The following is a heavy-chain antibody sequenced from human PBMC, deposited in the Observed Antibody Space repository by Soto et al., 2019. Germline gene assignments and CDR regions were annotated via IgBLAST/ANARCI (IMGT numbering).Heavy chain of an antibody. Sequence: SETLSLTCTVSGGSISSGGYYWSWIRQHPGKGLEWIGYIYYSGSIYYNPSLKSRVTISVDTSKNQFSLKLSSVTAADTAVYYCASATSYYYYGMDVWGQGTTVTVSS. CDR2: IYYSGSI. J-gene: IGHJ6*02. V-gene: IGHV4-31*03. CDR3: ASATSYYYYGMDV. CDR1: GGSISSGGYY.